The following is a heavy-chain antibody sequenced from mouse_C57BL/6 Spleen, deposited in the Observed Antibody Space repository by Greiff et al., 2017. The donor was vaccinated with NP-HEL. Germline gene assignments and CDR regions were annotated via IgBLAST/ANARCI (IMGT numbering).Heavy chain of an antibody. CDR2: ISSGGSYT. CDR3: ARQDYGKGYYFDY. V-gene: IGHV5-6*01. D-gene: IGHD2-1*01. CDR1: GFTFSSYG. Sequence: DVHLVESGGDLVKPGGSLKLSCAASGFTFSSYGMSWVRQTPDKRLEWVATISSGGSYTYYPDSVKGRFTISRDNAKNTLYLQMSSLKSEDTAMYYCARQDYGKGYYFDYWGQGTTLTVSS. J-gene: IGHJ2*01.